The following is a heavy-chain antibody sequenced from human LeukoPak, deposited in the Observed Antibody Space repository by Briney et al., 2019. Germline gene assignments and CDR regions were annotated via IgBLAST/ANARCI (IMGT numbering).Heavy chain of an antibody. J-gene: IGHJ6*04. D-gene: IGHD3-9*01. CDR1: GYSFTSYW. V-gene: IGHV5-10-1*01. CDR2: IDPSDSYT. Sequence: GESLRISCKGSGYSFTSYWISWVRQMPGKGLEWMGRIDPSDSYTNYSPSLQGHVTISADKSISTAYLQWSSLKASDTAMYYCARHDILTGLPRYYYGMDVWGKGTTVTVSS. CDR3: ARHDILTGLPRYYYGMDV.